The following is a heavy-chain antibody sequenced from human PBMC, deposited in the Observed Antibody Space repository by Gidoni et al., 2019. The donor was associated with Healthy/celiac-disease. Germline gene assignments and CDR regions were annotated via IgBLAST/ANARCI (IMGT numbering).Heavy chain of an antibody. CDR2: ISAYNGNT. CDR3: ARDPGNPDYYDSSGYPGWFDP. V-gene: IGHV1-18*01. Sequence: PAQGLEWMGWISAYNGNTNYAQKLQGRVTMTTDTSTSTAYMELRSLRSDDTAVYYCARDPGNPDYYDSSGYPGWFDPWGQGTLVTVSS. D-gene: IGHD3-22*01. J-gene: IGHJ5*02.